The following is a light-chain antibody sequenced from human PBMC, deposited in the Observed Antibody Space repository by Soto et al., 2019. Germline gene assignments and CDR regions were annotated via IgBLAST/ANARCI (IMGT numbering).Light chain of an antibody. Sequence: EIVLTQSLGTLFLSPGERATLSCRASQSVSSSYLAWYQQKPGQAPRLLIYGASSRATGIPDRFSGSGSGTDFTLTISILEPEDFAVYYCQQYGSSSXTFGQGTKV. CDR3: QQYGSSSXT. CDR2: GAS. J-gene: IGKJ1*01. V-gene: IGKV3-20*01. CDR1: QSVSSSY.